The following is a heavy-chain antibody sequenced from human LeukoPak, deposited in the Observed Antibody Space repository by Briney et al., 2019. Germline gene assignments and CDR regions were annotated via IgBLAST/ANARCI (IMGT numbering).Heavy chain of an antibody. Sequence: GASVKVSCKASGYTFTGYYMHWVRQAPGQGLEWMGWINPNSGGTNYAQKFQGRVTMTRDTSISTVYMELSRLRSDDTAVYYCAREVVGGFITGMKGYFDYWGQGTLVTVSS. V-gene: IGHV1-2*02. J-gene: IGHJ4*02. CDR3: AREVVGGFITGMKGYFDY. CDR1: GYTFTGYY. D-gene: IGHD1-20*01. CDR2: INPNSGGT.